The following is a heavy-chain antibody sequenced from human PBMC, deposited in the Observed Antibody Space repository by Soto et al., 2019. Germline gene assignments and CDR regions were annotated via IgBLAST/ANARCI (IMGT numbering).Heavy chain of an antibody. V-gene: IGHV1-18*01. J-gene: IGHJ6*03. CDR2: ISAYNGNT. CDR3: ARDLGGYGVYYYYMDV. D-gene: IGHD5-12*01. CDR1: GYTFTSYG. Sequence: ASVKVSCKASGYTFTSYGISWVRQAPGQGLEWMGWISAYNGNTNYAQKLQGRVTMTTDTSTSTAYMELRSLGSDDTAVYYCARDLGGYGVYYYYMDVWGKGTTVTVSS.